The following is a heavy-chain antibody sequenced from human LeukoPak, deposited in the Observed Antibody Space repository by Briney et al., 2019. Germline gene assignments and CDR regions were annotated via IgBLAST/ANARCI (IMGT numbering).Heavy chain of an antibody. J-gene: IGHJ4*02. CDR2: ISGSGGST. D-gene: IGHD3-3*01. V-gene: IGHV3-23*01. CDR3: AKSENYDFWSGQVWDY. CDR1: GFTFSSYA. Sequence: GGSLRLSCAVSGFTFSSYAMSWVRQAPGKGLEWVSAISGSGGSTYYADSVKGRFTISRDNSKNTLYLQMNSLRAEDTAVYYCAKSENYDFWSGQVWDYWGQGTLVTVSS.